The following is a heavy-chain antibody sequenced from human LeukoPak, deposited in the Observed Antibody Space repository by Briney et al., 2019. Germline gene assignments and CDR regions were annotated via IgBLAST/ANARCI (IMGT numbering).Heavy chain of an antibody. CDR3: AKVYRYYDSSCQH. Sequence: GGSLRLSCAASGFTFDDYAMHWVRQAPGKGLEWVSFISGDGRSTYFADPVKGRFTISRDNSKNSLYLQMNSLRTEDTALYYCAKVYRYYDSSCQHWGQGTLVTVSS. D-gene: IGHD3-22*01. CDR2: ISGDGRST. V-gene: IGHV3-43*02. J-gene: IGHJ1*01. CDR1: GFTFDDYA.